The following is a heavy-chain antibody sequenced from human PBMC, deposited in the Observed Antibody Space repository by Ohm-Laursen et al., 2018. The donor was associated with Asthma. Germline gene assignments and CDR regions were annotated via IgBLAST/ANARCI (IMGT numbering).Heavy chain of an antibody. V-gene: IGHV3-30*03. J-gene: IGHJ3*02. Sequence: SLRLSCAASGFAFSTYGMHWVRQAPGKGLEWVAVISYHGSNQFYTNSVKGRFTISRDDSKNTLYLQMNSLRAEDTAVYYCARDLGYSSAFDIWGQGTMVTVSS. D-gene: IGHD6-13*01. CDR2: ISYHGSNQ. CDR1: GFAFSTYG. CDR3: ARDLGYSSAFDI.